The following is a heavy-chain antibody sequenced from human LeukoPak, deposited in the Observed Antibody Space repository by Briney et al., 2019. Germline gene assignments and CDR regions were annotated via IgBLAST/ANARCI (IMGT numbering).Heavy chain of an antibody. CDR3: VKDRQITVVVYYYYYGMDV. CDR1: GFTFSSYG. Sequence: PGGSLRLSFAASGFTFSSYGIHWVRQAPGKGLEWVAVISYDGSNKYYADSVKGRFTISRDNSKNTRYLQMNSLRAEDTAVYYCVKDRQITVVVYYYYYGMDVWGQGTTVTVSS. CDR2: ISYDGSNK. V-gene: IGHV3-30*18. J-gene: IGHJ6*02. D-gene: IGHD4-23*01.